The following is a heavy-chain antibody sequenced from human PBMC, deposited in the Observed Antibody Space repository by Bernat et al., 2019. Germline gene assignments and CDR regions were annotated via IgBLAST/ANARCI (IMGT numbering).Heavy chain of an antibody. CDR3: ARDLGDIVATNNWFDP. CDR2: IWYDGSNK. D-gene: IGHD5-12*01. CDR1: GFTFSSYG. V-gene: IGHV3-33*01. Sequence: QVQLVESGGGVVQPGRSLRLSCAASGFTFSSYGMHWVRQAPGKGLEWVAVIWYDGSNKYYADSVKGRFTISRDNSKNTLYLQMNSLRAEDTAVYYCARDLGDIVATNNWFDPWGQGTLVTVSS. J-gene: IGHJ5*02.